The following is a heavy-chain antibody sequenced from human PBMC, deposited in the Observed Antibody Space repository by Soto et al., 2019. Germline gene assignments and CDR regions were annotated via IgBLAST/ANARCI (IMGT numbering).Heavy chain of an antibody. J-gene: IGHJ2*01. Sequence: QVQLVQSGAEVKKPGSSVKVSYKASGGTFSSYAISWVRQAPGQGLEWMGGIIPIFGTANYAQKFQGRVTITADESTSTAYMELSSLRSEDTAVYYCARASLTYGGNGGGWYFDLWGRGTLVTVSS. CDR1: GGTFSSYA. CDR3: ARASLTYGGNGGGWYFDL. V-gene: IGHV1-69*12. CDR2: IIPIFGTA. D-gene: IGHD4-17*01.